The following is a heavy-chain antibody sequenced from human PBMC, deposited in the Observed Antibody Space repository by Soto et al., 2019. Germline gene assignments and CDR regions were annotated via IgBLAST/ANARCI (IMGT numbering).Heavy chain of an antibody. J-gene: IGHJ5*02. Sequence: PSETLSLTCTVSGGSISSGGYYWSWIRQHPGKGLEWIGYIYYSGSTYYNPSLKSRLTMSIDTSKNEFSLRLNSVTAADTAVYYCAGQTFTIAAASYGRSNWFDPWGPGTLVTVSS. D-gene: IGHD6-25*01. CDR2: IYYSGST. V-gene: IGHV4-31*03. CDR3: AGQTFTIAAASYGRSNWFDP. CDR1: GGSISSGGYY.